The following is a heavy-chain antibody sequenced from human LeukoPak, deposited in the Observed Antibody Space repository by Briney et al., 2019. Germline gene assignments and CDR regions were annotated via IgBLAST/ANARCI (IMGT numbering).Heavy chain of an antibody. CDR3: AREYYYDSSGHPEDAFDI. Sequence: GGSLRLSCAASGFTFSSYSMNWVRQAPGKGLEWVSYISSSSSTIYYADSVKGRFTISRDNAKNSLYLQMNSLRAEDTAVYYCAREYYYDSSGHPEDAFDIWGQGTMVTASS. J-gene: IGHJ3*02. V-gene: IGHV3-48*01. CDR2: ISSSSSTI. D-gene: IGHD3-22*01. CDR1: GFTFSSYS.